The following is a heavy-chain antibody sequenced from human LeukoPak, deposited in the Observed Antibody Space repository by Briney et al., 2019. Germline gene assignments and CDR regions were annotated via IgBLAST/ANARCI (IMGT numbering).Heavy chain of an antibody. CDR2: ISYDGSNK. V-gene: IGHV3-30-3*01. J-gene: IGHJ4*02. D-gene: IGHD3-10*01. CDR3: ARDGSGSLDY. Sequence: GGSLRLSCAASGFTLSSYAMHWVRQAPGKGLEWVAVISYDGSNKYYADSVKGRFTISRDNSKNTLYLQMNSLRAEDTAVYYCARDGSGSLDYWGQGTLVTVSS. CDR1: GFTLSSYA.